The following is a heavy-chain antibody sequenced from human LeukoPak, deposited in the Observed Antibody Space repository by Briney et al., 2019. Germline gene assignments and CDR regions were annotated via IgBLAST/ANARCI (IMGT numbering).Heavy chain of an antibody. J-gene: IGHJ5*01. D-gene: IGHD1-26*01. Sequence: RWASVKVSCKASGYTFTGYYLHWVRQAPRQGLEWMGCVNPNSGDTNYAQKFQGSVTMTRDTSISTVYMELSRLRSDDTAVYYCARASGSYWWFDSWGQGTLVTVSS. V-gene: IGHV1-2*02. CDR2: VNPNSGDT. CDR3: ARASGSYWWFDS. CDR1: GYTFTGYY.